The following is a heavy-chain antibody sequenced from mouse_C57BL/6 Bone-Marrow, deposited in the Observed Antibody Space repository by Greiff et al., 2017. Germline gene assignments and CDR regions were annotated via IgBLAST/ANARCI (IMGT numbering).Heavy chain of an antibody. CDR1: GYTFTNYW. CDR2: IYPGGGYT. Sequence: QVQLQQSGAELVRPGTSVKMSCKASGYTFTNYWIGWAKQRPGHGLEWIGDIYPGGGYTNYNEKFKGKATLTADKSSSTAYMQFSSLTSEDSAIYYCARQRTYYGSSYWYFDVWGTGTTVTVSA. J-gene: IGHJ1*03. D-gene: IGHD1-1*01. CDR3: ARQRTYYGSSYWYFDV. V-gene: IGHV1-63*01.